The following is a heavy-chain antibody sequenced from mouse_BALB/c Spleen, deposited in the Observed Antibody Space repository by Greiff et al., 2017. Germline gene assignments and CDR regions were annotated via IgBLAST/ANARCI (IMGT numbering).Heavy chain of an antibody. CDR1: GYTFTDYA. Sequence: VKLQESGAELVRPGVSVKISCKGSGYTFTDYAMHWVKQSHAKSLEWIGVISTYYGDASYNQKFKGKATMTVDKSSSTAYMELARLTSEDSAIYYCASPGSSGFAYWGQGTLVTVSA. J-gene: IGHJ3*01. V-gene: IGHV1S137*01. CDR3: ASPGSSGFAY. CDR2: ISTYYGDA. D-gene: IGHD3-2*02.